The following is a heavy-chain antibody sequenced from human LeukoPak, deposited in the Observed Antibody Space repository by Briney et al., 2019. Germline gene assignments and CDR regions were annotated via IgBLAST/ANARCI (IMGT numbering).Heavy chain of an antibody. CDR1: GYTFTGYY. CDR3: ARGVATTNLPRYYYYMDV. D-gene: IGHD5-12*01. Sequence: ASVKVSCKASGYTFTGYYMHWVRQAPGQGLEWMGWINPNSGGTNYAQKFQGRVTMTRDTSISTAYMELSRLRFDDTAVYYCARGVATTNLPRYYYYMDVWGKGTTVTVSS. J-gene: IGHJ6*03. CDR2: INPNSGGT. V-gene: IGHV1-2*02.